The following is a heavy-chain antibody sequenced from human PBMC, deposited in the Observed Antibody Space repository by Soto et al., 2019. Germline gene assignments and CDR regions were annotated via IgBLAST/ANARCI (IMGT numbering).Heavy chain of an antibody. V-gene: IGHV3-23*01. CDR1: GITFSSYA. CDR3: AKAVATTFGWFDP. Sequence: EVQLLESGGGLVQPGGSLRLSCAASGITFSSYAMNWVRQAPGKGLEWVSSISGSGGITHYADTVKGRFTISSDNSKTTLYLQMNTLRAEDTDIYYCAKAVATTFGWFDPWGQGTLVTVSS. J-gene: IGHJ5*02. D-gene: IGHD2-15*01. CDR2: ISGSGGIT.